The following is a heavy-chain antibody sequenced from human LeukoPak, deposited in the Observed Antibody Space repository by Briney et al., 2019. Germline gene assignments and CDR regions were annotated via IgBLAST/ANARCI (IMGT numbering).Heavy chain of an antibody. CDR2: IYYSGST. Sequence: SETLSLTCTVSGGSISSHYWSWIRQPPGKGLEWIGYIYYSGSTNYNPSLKSRVTISVDTSKNQFSLKLSSVTAADTAVYYCARFPSTTGTTGWFDPWGQGTLVTVSS. CDR1: GGSISSHY. J-gene: IGHJ5*02. D-gene: IGHD1-1*01. CDR3: ARFPSTTGTTGWFDP. V-gene: IGHV4-59*11.